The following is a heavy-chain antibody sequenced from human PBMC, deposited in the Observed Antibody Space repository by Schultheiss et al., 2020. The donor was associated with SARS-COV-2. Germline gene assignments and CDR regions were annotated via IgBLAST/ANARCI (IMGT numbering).Heavy chain of an antibody. D-gene: IGHD2-2*01. V-gene: IGHV3-23*01. CDR3: ARGFCSSSTCHYFAMDV. Sequence: GESLKISCAASGFTFSSYAMSWVRQAPGKGLEWVSAISGSGGSTYYADSVKGRFTISRDNSKKTLYLEMNSLRPEDTAVYYCARGFCSSSTCHYFAMDVWCQGTTVTVSS. CDR1: GFTFSSYA. CDR2: ISGSGGST. J-gene: IGHJ6*02.